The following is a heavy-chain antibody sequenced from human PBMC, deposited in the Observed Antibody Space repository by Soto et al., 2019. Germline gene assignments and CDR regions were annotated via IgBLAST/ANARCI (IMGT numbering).Heavy chain of an antibody. CDR2: TYYRSKWYN. CDR3: ARDPPDFHSAFDF. D-gene: IGHD4-4*01. V-gene: IGHV6-1*01. CDR1: A. J-gene: IGHJ4*02. Sequence: AWCWMRQWASRGLEWLGRTYYRSKWYNDYALFVKSRISINPDTSKNQFSLHLNSVTPDDTAVYYCARDPPDFHSAFDFWGQGTPVTVSS.